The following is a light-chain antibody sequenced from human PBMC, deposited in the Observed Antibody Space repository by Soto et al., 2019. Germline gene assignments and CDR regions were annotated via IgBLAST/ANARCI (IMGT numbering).Light chain of an antibody. Sequence: DIQMTQSPSSLSASVGDRVTITCQASQDISNYLNWYQQKPGKAPKLLIYDASNLETSVPSRFSGSGSGTDFTFTISSLQPEDIATYYCQQYDNLPMYTFGQGTKLEIK. V-gene: IGKV1-33*01. CDR2: DAS. CDR1: QDISNY. CDR3: QQYDNLPMYT. J-gene: IGKJ2*01.